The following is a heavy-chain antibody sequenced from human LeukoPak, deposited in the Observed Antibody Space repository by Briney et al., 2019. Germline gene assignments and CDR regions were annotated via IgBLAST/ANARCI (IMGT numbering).Heavy chain of an antibody. Sequence: SETLSLTCTVSGGSISSSSYYWGWIRQPPGKGREWIGSICYSGGTYYNPALKSRVTISVDTSKNLFSLKLSSVTAADTAVYYCARHLRITMVRGASDYWGQGTLVTVSS. CDR1: GGSISSSSYY. CDR3: ARHLRITMVRGASDY. CDR2: ICYSGGT. V-gene: IGHV4-39*01. J-gene: IGHJ4*02. D-gene: IGHD3-10*01.